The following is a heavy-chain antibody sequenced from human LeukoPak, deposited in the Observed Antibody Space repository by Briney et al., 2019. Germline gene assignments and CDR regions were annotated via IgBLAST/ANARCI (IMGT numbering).Heavy chain of an antibody. D-gene: IGHD6-6*01. J-gene: IGHJ1*01. V-gene: IGHV4-59*01. CDR3: ARGSLGYLVPFQH. CDR2: IYKSGSGTT. Sequence: SETLSLTCTVSGGSISSYYFFWIRQPPGKGLESIGYIYKSGSGTTNYSPSLKSRVIISVDPANNQFSLKLSSVTVADTAVYYCARGSLGYLVPFQHWGQGTLVTVSS. CDR1: GGSISSYY.